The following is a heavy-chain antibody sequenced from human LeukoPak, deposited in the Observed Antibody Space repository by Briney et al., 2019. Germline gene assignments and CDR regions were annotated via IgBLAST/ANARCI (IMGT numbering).Heavy chain of an antibody. V-gene: IGHV3-21*01. CDR3: ARDSLLQYGGNDC. D-gene: IGHD4-23*01. CDR1: GFTFSSYS. J-gene: IGHJ4*02. CDR2: VSRRSSFI. Sequence: GGSLRLSCAASGFTFSSYSMNWVRQAPGKGLEWVSSVSRRSSFIFYADSVQGRFTISRDDAKDSLFLQMNSLRAEDTAVYYCARDSLLQYGGNDCWGQGVLVTVSS.